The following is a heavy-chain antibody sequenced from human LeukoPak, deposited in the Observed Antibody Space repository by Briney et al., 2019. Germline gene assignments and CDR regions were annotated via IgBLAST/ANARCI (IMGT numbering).Heavy chain of an antibody. CDR1: GYAFSSYG. V-gene: IGHV1-18*01. CDR3: ARDLGGGGSYDY. CDR2: ISAYTGNT. D-gene: IGHD1-26*01. J-gene: IGHJ4*02. Sequence: ASVKVSCKASGYAFSSYGPTWVRQAPGQGLEWMGWISAYTGNTNYAQKLQGRVTMTTDTSTDTAYMELRSLRSDDTAVYYCARDLGGGGSYDYWGQGTLVTVSS.